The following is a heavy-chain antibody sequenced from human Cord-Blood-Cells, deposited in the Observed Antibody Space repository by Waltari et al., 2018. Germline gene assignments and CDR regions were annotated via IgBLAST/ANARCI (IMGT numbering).Heavy chain of an antibody. J-gene: IGHJ6*03. CDR1: GFPFSSSW. D-gene: IGHD6-13*01. Sequence: EVPLVESRGGLAEPGGYLRLFCAASGFPFSSSWLHWVRQAPGKGLVWVSRINSDGSSTSYADSVKGRFTISRDNAKNTLYLQMNSLRAEDTAVYYCAREESSWYYYYMDVWGKGTTVTVSS. CDR3: AREESSWYYYYMDV. CDR2: INSDGSST. V-gene: IGHV3-74*01.